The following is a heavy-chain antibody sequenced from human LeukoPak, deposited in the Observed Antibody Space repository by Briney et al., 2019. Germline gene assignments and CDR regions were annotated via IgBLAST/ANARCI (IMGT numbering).Heavy chain of an antibody. CDR2: INPNSGGT. CDR1: GYTFTGYY. J-gene: IGHJ5*02. D-gene: IGHD3-22*01. Sequence: ASVKFSCKASGYTFTGYYMHWVRQAPGQGLEWMGRINPNSGGTNYAQKFQGRVTMTRDTSISTAYMELSRLRSDDTAVYYCASGEYYYDSSGNGRNWFDPWGQGTLVTVSS. CDR3: ASGEYYYDSSGNGRNWFDP. V-gene: IGHV1-2*06.